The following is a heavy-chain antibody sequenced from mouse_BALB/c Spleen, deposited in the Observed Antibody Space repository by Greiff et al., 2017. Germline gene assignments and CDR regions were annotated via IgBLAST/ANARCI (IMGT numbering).Heavy chain of an antibody. CDR1: GYTFTSYW. CDR3: ARGTGAY. CDR2: INPSTGYT. D-gene: IGHD3-3*01. V-gene: IGHV1-7*01. J-gene: IGHJ3*01. Sequence: VQLVESGAELAKPGASVKMSCKASGYTFTSYWMHWVKQRPGQGLEWIGYINPSTGYTEYNQKFKDKATLTADKSSSTAYMQLSSLTSEDSAVYYCARGTGAYWGQGTLVTVSA.